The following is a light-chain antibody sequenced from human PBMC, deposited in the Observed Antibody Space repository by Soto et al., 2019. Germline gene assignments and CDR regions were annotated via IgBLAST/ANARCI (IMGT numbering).Light chain of an antibody. J-gene: IGKJ1*01. CDR2: GAS. V-gene: IGKV3-20*01. CDR1: QSVSSSY. Sequence: IVLTQSPGTLSLSPGERATLSCRASQSVSSSYLAWYQQKPGQAPRLLIYGASSRATGITDRFSGSGTWTDFTLTISSLEPEDFAVYYCQQYGSSPPWTFGQGTKVEIK. CDR3: QQYGSSPPWT.